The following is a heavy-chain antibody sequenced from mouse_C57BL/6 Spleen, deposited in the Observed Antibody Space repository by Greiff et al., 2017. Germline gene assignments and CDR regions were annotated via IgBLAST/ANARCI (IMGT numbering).Heavy chain of an antibody. Sequence: QVQLQQSGPELVKPGASVKLSCTASGYTFTSYYIHWVKQRPGQGLEWIGWIDPSDGNTHYNQKFKGKATLTVDTSSNTAYMKLNSLTSEDSAVYFCTVLTLYAMEDWGQGTSVTVAA. D-gene: IGHD4-1*01. J-gene: IGHJ4*01. CDR3: TVLTLYAMED. CDR2: IDPSDGNT. V-gene: IGHV1-85*01. CDR1: GYTFTSYY.